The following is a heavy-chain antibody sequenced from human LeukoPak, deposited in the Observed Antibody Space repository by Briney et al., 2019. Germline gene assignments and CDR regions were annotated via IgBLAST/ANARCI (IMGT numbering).Heavy chain of an antibody. J-gene: IGHJ2*01. CDR2: INTNNRNT. D-gene: IGHD2-8*01. V-gene: IGHV1-18*01. CDR1: GYSFTTYG. Sequence: ASVKVSCKASGYSFTTYGFSWVRLAPGQGLEWMGWINTNNRNTNYAQNFQGRVTMTTDTSTSTAYMELRSLRSDDTAVYYCARDSQWSHWYLDLWGRGTLVTVSS. CDR3: ARDSQWSHWYLDL.